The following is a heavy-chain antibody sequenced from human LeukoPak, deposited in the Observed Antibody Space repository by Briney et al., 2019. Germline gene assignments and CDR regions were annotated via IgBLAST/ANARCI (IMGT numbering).Heavy chain of an antibody. CDR1: GGSISSSSYS. CDR3: ARLPVVVVAAHFDY. D-gene: IGHD2-15*01. J-gene: IGHJ4*02. Sequence: PSETLSLTCTVSGGSISSSSYSWGWIRQPPGKGLEWMGSIYYSGSTYYNPSLKSRVTISVDTSKNQFSLKLSSVTAADTAVYYCARLPVVVVAAHFDYWGQGTLVTVSS. CDR2: IYYSGST. V-gene: IGHV4-39*01.